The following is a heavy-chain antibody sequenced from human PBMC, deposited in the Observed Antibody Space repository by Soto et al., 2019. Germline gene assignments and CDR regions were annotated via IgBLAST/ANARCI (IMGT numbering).Heavy chain of an antibody. D-gene: IGHD3-3*01. J-gene: IGHJ3*02. CDR3: ARQIGDDPFDI. CDR1: GGSISTYY. Sequence: PSETLSLTCTVSGGSISTYYWNWIRQSPGKGLEWIGYIYRTGSTHYNPSLSSRAAISLGTSRNQFSLQLNSVTAADTAVYFCARQIGDDPFDIWGQGTMVTVS. CDR2: IYRTGST. V-gene: IGHV4-4*09.